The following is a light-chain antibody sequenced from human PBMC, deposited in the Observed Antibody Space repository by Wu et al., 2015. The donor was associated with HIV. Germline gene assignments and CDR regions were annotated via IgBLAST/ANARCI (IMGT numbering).Light chain of an antibody. J-gene: IGKJ2*01. Sequence: EIVLTQSPGTLSLSPGERATLSCRASQSVSSNYVAWYQQKPGQAPRLFIYGASSRAAGIPDRFRGSGSGTDFTLTISRLEPEDSAVYYCQQYGSSPYTFGQGTKLEIK. CDR2: GAS. V-gene: IGKV3-20*01. CDR1: QSVSSNY. CDR3: QQYGSSPYT.